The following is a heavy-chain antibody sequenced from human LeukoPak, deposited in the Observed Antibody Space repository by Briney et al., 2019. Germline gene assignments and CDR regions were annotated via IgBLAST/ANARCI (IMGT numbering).Heavy chain of an antibody. CDR2: IYYSGST. CDR3: ATSMRYCSGGSCYSPFQH. V-gene: IGHV4-59*01. Sequence: PSETLSLTCTVSDGSISGYYWSWIRQPPGKGLEWIGYIYYSGSTNYNPSLKSRVTISVDTSKNQFSLKLSSVTAADTAVYYCATSMRYCSGGSCYSPFQHWGQGTLVTVSS. CDR1: DGSISGYY. D-gene: IGHD2-15*01. J-gene: IGHJ1*01.